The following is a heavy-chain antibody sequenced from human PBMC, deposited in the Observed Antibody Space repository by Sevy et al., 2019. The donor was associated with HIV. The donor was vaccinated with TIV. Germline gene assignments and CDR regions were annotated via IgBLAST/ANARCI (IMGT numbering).Heavy chain of an antibody. J-gene: IGHJ6*03. CDR3: ARVRFSGTGYYYYYYMDV. D-gene: IGHD3-10*01. Sequence: SETLSLTCTVSGGSISSYYWRWIRQPPGKGLEWIGYIYYSGSTNYNPSLKSRVTISVDTSKNQFSLKLSSVTAADTAVYYCARVRFSGTGYYYYYYMDVWGKGTTVTVSS. CDR2: IYYSGST. V-gene: IGHV4-59*01. CDR1: GGSISSYY.